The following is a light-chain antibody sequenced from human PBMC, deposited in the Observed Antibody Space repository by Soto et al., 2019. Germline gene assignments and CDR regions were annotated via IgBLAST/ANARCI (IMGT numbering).Light chain of an antibody. CDR3: SSYTASSTCL. CDR2: EVS. Sequence: QSVLTQPASVSGSPGQSITISCTGTSSDIGGYNYVSWYQQHPGKAPKLMLYEVSYRPSGVSNRFSGSKSGNTASLTISGLQAEDEADYYCSSYTASSTCLFGGGTKVTVL. CDR1: SSDIGGYNY. V-gene: IGLV2-14*01. J-gene: IGLJ3*02.